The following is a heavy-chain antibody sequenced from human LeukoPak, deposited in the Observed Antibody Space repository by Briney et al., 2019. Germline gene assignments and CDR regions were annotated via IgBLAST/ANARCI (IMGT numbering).Heavy chain of an antibody. D-gene: IGHD3-3*01. CDR2: FNHIYGTT. CDR3: ARRAEWFSCTRLDAFDI. V-gene: IGHV1-69*13. Sequence: ASVKVSCKASGGSLKNFAISWVRQAPGQGPEWMGGFNHIYGTTNYAQKFQGRVTITVDDSTNIAYLDLSSLRSDDTALYYCARRAEWFSCTRLDAFDIWGQGTMVTVSS. CDR1: GGSLKNFA. J-gene: IGHJ3*02.